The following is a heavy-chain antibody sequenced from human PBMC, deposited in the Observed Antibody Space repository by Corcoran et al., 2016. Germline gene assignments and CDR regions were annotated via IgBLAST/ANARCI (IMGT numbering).Heavy chain of an antibody. D-gene: IGHD3-10*01. V-gene: IGHV2-26*01. CDR2: IFSRDDK. CDR3: ARTREGFGEPSDY. CDR1: GFTLSNARMG. Sequence: QVTLTESGPVLVKPTETLTLTCTVSGFTLSNARMGVSWIRQPPGKALEWLAHIFSRDDKSYSTSLKSRLTISKDTSKSQVVLTMTNMDPVDTATYYCARTREGFGEPSDYWGQGTLVTVSS. J-gene: IGHJ4*02.